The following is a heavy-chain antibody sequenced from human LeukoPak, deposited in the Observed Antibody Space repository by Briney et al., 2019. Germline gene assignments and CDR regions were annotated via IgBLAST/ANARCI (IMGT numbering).Heavy chain of an antibody. CDR2: IIPIFGTA. D-gene: IGHD2-15*01. Sequence: VASVKVSCKASGGTFSSYAISWVRQAPGQGLEWMGRIIPIFGTANYAQKFQGRVTITTDESTSTAYMELSSLRSEDTAVYYCARTKNSYTDINTAWFDPWGQGTLVTVSS. J-gene: IGHJ5*02. CDR1: GGTFSSYA. CDR3: ARTKNSYTDINTAWFDP. V-gene: IGHV1-69*05.